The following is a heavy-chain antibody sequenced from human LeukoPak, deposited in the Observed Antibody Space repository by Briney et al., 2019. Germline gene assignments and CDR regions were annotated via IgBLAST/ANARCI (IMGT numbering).Heavy chain of an antibody. J-gene: IGHJ4*02. CDR2: IVVGSGNT. CDR1: GFTFTSSA. D-gene: IGHD5-12*01. V-gene: IGHV1-58*01. CDR3: AAERGYSGYDDGDRYFDY. Sequence: SVKVSCKASGFTFTSSAVQWVRQARGQRLEWIGWIVVGSGNTNYAQKFQERVTITRDMSTSTAYMELSSLRSGDTAVYYCAAERGYSGYDDGDRYFDYWGQGTLVTVSS.